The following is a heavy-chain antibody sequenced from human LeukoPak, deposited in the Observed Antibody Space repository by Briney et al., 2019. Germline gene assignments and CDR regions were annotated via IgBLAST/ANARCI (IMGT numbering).Heavy chain of an antibody. V-gene: IGHV4-4*07. Sequence: PSETLSLTCTVSGGSISTYYWSWIRQPAGKGLEWLGRIYVSGSTNYNPSLKSRVTMSLDTSKNQFSLKLSSVTAADTAVYYCARDYQNGWELTGFQHWGQGTLVTVSS. CDR2: IYVSGST. CDR1: GGSISTYY. CDR3: ARDYQNGWELTGFQH. J-gene: IGHJ1*01. D-gene: IGHD1-26*01.